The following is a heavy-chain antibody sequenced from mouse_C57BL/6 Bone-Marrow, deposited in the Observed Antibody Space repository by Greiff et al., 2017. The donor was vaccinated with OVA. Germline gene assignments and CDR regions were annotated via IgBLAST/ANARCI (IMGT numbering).Heavy chain of an antibody. V-gene: IGHV1-22*01. Sequence: EVQLQQSGPELVKPGASVKMSCKASGYTFTDYNMHWVKQSHGKSLEWIGYINPNNGGTSYNQKFKGKATLTVNKSSSTAYMELRSLTSEDSAVYYCARWLTGTGYFDVWGTGTTVTVSS. CDR1: GYTFTDYN. CDR3: ARWLTGTGYFDV. CDR2: INPNNGGT. J-gene: IGHJ1*03. D-gene: IGHD4-1*01.